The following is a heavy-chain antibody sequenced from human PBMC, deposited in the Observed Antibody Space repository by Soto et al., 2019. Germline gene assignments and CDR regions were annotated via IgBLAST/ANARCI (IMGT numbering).Heavy chain of an antibody. V-gene: IGHV3-53*01. Sequence: VRLVESGGGLIQPGGSLRISCAASGFNVSSHYISWVRQAPGKGLEWLCIIHSGGATYYEDYVKDRFTISRDDSKNTLSLQMNRLRGEDTAVYYCERGGNLAFHVWGQGTLGTVSS. CDR2: IHSGGAT. CDR3: ERGGNLAFHV. J-gene: IGHJ3*01. D-gene: IGHD4-4*01. CDR1: GFNVSSHY.